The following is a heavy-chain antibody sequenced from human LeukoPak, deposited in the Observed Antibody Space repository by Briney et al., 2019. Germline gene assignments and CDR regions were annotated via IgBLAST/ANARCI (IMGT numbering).Heavy chain of an antibody. J-gene: IGHJ5*02. CDR1: GFTFSICS. Sequence: PGGSLRLSCAASGFTFSICSMNWVRQAPGKGLEWVSSISTSSSDIYHADSVRGRFTISRDNAKNSLYLQMNSLRTEDTAIYYCARGYCSGGSCYWNWFDPWGQGTLVTVSS. V-gene: IGHV3-21*01. D-gene: IGHD2-15*01. CDR3: ARGYCSGGSCYWNWFDP. CDR2: ISTSSSDI.